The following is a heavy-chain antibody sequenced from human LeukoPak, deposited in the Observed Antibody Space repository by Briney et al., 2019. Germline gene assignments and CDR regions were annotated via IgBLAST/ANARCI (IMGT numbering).Heavy chain of an antibody. D-gene: IGHD5-18*01. CDR3: ARDPRGYRYFDY. J-gene: IGHJ4*02. Sequence: PGGSLRLSCAASGFTFSSFAMSWVRQAPGKGLEWVSGIIGSGGGTLYADSVKGRFTISRDNSKNTLYLQMNSLRAEDTAVYYCARDPRGYRYFDYWGQGTLVTVSS. CDR2: IIGSGGGT. CDR1: GFTFSSFA. V-gene: IGHV3-23*01.